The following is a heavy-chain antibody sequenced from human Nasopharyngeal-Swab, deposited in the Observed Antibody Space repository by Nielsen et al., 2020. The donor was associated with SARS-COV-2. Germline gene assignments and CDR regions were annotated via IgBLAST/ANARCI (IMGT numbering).Heavy chain of an antibody. Sequence: SETLSLTCTVSGASISSYYWSWIRQPPGKRLEWIGYIHNSEITSYNPSLKSRVTISVDTSKNQFSLKLSSVTAADTAVYYCARDGAAHPPGYYYYMDVWGKGTTVTVSS. CDR3: ARDGAAHPPGYYYYMDV. J-gene: IGHJ6*03. CDR2: IHNSEIT. CDR1: GASISSYY. D-gene: IGHD6-6*01. V-gene: IGHV4-59*01.